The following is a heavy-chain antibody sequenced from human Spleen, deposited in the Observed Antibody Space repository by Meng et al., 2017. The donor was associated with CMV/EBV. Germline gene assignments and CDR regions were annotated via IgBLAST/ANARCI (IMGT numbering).Heavy chain of an antibody. J-gene: IGHJ5*02. Sequence: ISGSYHWSWIRQPPGKGLEWIGYIYPSGNSHYNPSLKSRVAISVDTSKNQFSLTMSSVTAADTAVYYCARGPHVDSAMVLYNWFGPWGQGTLVTVSS. V-gene: IGHV4-30-4*01. D-gene: IGHD5-18*01. CDR1: ISGSYH. CDR3: ARGPHVDSAMVLYNWFGP. CDR2: IYPSGNS.